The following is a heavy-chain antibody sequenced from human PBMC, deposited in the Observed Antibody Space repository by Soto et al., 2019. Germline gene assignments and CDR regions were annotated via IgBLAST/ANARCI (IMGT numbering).Heavy chain of an antibody. CDR1: GGSISSGDYY. CDR2: IYYSGST. J-gene: IGHJ4*02. V-gene: IGHV4-30-4*01. D-gene: IGHD4-17*01. Sequence: SETLSLTCTVCGGSISSGDYYWSWIRQPPGKGLEWIGYIYYSGSTYYNPSLKSRVTISVDTSKNQFSLKLSSVTAADTAVYYCARGPHYGDYRTFDYWGQGTLVTVSS. CDR3: ARGPHYGDYRTFDY.